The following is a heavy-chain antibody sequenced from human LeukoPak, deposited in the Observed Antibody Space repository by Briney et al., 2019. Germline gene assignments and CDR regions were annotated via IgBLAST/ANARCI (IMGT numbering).Heavy chain of an antibody. Sequence: PGGSLRLSCAASGFTFSTSDMGWVRQAPGKGLEWVSSISGSGGTTFYADSVKVRFTISRDNSKNTLYLQMNSLSPADTAVYYCAKFRARGAFDIWGQGTMVTVSS. CDR2: ISGSGGTT. V-gene: IGHV3-23*01. J-gene: IGHJ3*02. CDR1: GFTFSTSD. CDR3: AKFRARGAFDI.